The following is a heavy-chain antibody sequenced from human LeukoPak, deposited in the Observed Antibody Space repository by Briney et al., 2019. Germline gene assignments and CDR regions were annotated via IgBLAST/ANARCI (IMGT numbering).Heavy chain of an antibody. V-gene: IGHV3-21*01. CDR2: ISSDSSYI. CDR3: ARGSVGGGNYFDY. D-gene: IGHD3-16*01. CDR1: GFTFSSYI. J-gene: IGHJ4*02. Sequence: GRSLRLSCAASGFTFSSYIMNWVRQAPGKGLEWVSSISSDSSYIYYADSVKGRFTISRDNAKNSLYLQMNSLRAEDTAVYYCARGSVGGGNYFDYWGQGTLVTVSS.